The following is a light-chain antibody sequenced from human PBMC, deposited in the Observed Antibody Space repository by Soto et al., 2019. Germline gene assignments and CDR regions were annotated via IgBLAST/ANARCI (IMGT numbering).Light chain of an antibody. J-gene: IGLJ1*01. V-gene: IGLV2-23*01. CDR2: EGT. CDR3: CSYAGGNTYV. CDR1: TSDVGAYNL. Sequence: QSALTQPASVSGSPGQSITISCTGTTSDVGAYNLVSWCQRLPGKAPKLLIFEGTKRPSGVSSRFSGSKSGNTASLTIFGLRAEDEADYFCCSYAGGNTYVFGTGTKVTVL.